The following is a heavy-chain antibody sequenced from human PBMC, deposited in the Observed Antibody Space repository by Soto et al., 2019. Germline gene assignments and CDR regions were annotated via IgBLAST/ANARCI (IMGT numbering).Heavy chain of an antibody. Sequence: GGSLRLSCAASGFTFSSYSMNWVRQAPGKGLEWVSSISSSSSYIYYADSVKGRFTISRDNAKNSLYLQMNSLRAEDTAVYYCARDAPFYSSSWDFDYWGQGTLVTSPQ. CDR3: ARDAPFYSSSWDFDY. CDR2: ISSSSSYI. V-gene: IGHV3-21*01. CDR1: GFTFSSYS. D-gene: IGHD6-13*01. J-gene: IGHJ4*02.